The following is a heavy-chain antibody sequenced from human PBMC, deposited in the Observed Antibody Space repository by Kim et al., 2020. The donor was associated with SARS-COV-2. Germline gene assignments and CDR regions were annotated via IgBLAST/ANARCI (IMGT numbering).Heavy chain of an antibody. CDR1: GFTFSSYW. J-gene: IGHJ6*02. CDR2: INSDGSST. Sequence: GGSLRLSCAASGFTFSSYWMHWVRQAPGKGLVWVSRINSDGSSTSYADSVKGRFTISRDNAKNTLYLQMNSLRAEDTAVYYCARVPLYYDILTGPPWTYYYGMDVWGQGTTVTVSS. D-gene: IGHD3-9*01. V-gene: IGHV3-74*01. CDR3: ARVPLYYDILTGPPWTYYYGMDV.